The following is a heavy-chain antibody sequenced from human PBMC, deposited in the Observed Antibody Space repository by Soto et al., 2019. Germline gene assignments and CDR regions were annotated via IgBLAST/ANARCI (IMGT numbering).Heavy chain of an antibody. Sequence: QTXECLRLSCAASGFTFSTYCVHWVRQAPGQGLVWVSRTNSDESSTSYADSVKGRFTISRDNAKNTLYLQMNSLRAEDTAVYYCARAEYYYGSGPGPLDVWGQGTTVTVSS. CDR1: GFTFSTYC. V-gene: IGHV3-74*01. CDR3: ARAEYYYGSGPGPLDV. D-gene: IGHD3-10*01. J-gene: IGHJ6*02. CDR2: TNSDESST.